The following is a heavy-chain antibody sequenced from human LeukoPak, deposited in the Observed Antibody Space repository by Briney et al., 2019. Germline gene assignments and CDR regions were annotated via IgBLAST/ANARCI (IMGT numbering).Heavy chain of an antibody. V-gene: IGHV1-8*01. D-gene: IGHD5-24*01. Sequence: EASVKVSCKASGYTFTSYDINWVRQATGQGLEWMGWMNPNSGNTGYAQKFQGRVTMTRNTSISTAYMELSSLRSEDTAVYYCARGFKDKLMATIGSDFDDWGQGTLVTVSS. CDR3: ARGFKDKLMATIGSDFDD. J-gene: IGHJ4*02. CDR1: GYTFTSYD. CDR2: MNPNSGNT.